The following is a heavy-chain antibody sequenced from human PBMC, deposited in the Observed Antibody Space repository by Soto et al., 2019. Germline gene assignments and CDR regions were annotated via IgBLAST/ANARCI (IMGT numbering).Heavy chain of an antibody. J-gene: IGHJ4*02. V-gene: IGHV4-39*06. Sequence: SETLSLTCTVSGGSISSSSYDWDWIRQPPGKGLEWIGYIYYTGFTYYNPSLKSRLTISVDKSKNQFTLQLTSVTVADTAVYYCATSYGNAWYTFWGQGTQVTVSS. D-gene: IGHD6-13*01. CDR1: GGSISSSSYD. CDR3: ATSYGNAWYTF. CDR2: IYYTGFT.